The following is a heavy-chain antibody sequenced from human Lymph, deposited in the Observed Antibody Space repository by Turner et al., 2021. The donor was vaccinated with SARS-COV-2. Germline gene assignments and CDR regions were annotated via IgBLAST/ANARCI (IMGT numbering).Heavy chain of an antibody. CDR3: ARETVNNWVDP. Sequence: QLQLQESGPRLVQPFEPLSLTCTVFCGSMNSNYWSWIRQPPGKRLERIGYIYYRGSTNYNPSLKSRVTISVDTSKNQFSLKLTSVTAADTAIYYCARETVNNWVDPWGQGILVTVSS. V-gene: IGHV4-59*01. CDR2: IYYRGST. D-gene: IGHD2-21*02. CDR1: CGSMNSNY. J-gene: IGHJ5*02.